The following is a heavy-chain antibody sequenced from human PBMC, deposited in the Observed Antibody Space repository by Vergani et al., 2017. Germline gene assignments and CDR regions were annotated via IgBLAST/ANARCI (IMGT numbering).Heavy chain of an antibody. CDR3: AKHYDSSGYLAEYFDY. J-gene: IGHJ4*02. D-gene: IGHD3-22*01. Sequence: EVQLLESGGGLVQPGGSLRLSCAASGFTFSSYAMSWVRQAPGKGLEWVSGISGSGGSTYYADTVKGRFTISRDNSTNTLYLQMNSLRSEDTAVDDCAKHYDSSGYLAEYFDYWGQGTLVTVSS. V-gene: IGHV3-23*01. CDR2: ISGSGGST. CDR1: GFTFSSYA.